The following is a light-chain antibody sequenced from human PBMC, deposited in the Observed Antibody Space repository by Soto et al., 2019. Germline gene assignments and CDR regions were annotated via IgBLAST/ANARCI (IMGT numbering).Light chain of an antibody. CDR1: QSASRSY. CDR3: QQYGSSLLT. J-gene: IGKJ4*01. V-gene: IGKV3-20*01. Sequence: EIVLTQSPGTLSSPPGARATLSCMASQSASRSYLPWYQQKPGPAPKLLIYGASSSATGIPDRFSGSGSGTDFTLTISSLEPEDFAVYYCQQYGSSLLTFGGGTKVDIK. CDR2: GAS.